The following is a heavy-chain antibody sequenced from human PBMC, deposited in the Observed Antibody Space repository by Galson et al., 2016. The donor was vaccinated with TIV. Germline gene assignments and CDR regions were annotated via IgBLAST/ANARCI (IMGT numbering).Heavy chain of an antibody. CDR1: GDSVFSTSAA. J-gene: IGHJ4*02. CDR3: ARATPSVFGVVMTLDY. V-gene: IGHV6-1*01. CDR2: TYYRSTWYN. D-gene: IGHD3-3*01. Sequence: CAISGDSVFSTSAAWNWIRQSPSRGLEWLGRTYYRSTWYNDYAASLKRRITINPDTSKNQFSLQLHSVTPEDTAVYYCARATPSVFGVVMTLDYWGQGTLVTVSS.